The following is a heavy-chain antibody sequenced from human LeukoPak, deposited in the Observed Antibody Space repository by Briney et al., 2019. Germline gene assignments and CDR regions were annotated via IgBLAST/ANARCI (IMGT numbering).Heavy chain of an antibody. D-gene: IGHD3-10*01. J-gene: IGHJ5*02. CDR2: MNPKNGNT. Sequence: ASVKVSCKASGYTFTSLDISWVRQANGQGLEWLGWMNPKNGNTGYAQKFRGRVTITRDTSESIAYMELSGLRSDDTAVYYCARGTYYYGSGSYLNWFDPWGQGTLVTVSS. CDR3: ARGTYYYGSGSYLNWFDP. V-gene: IGHV1-8*03. CDR1: GYTFTSLD.